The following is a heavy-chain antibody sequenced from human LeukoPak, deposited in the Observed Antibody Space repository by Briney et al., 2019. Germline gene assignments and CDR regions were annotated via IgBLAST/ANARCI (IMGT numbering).Heavy chain of an antibody. Sequence: ASVKVSCKASGYTFTGYYMHWVRQAPRQGLEWMGWINPNSGGTNYAQKFQGRVTMTRDTSISTAYMELSRLRSDDTAVYYCARVYSYGYPLDYWGQGTLVTVSS. CDR3: ARVYSYGYPLDY. J-gene: IGHJ4*02. CDR1: GYTFTGYY. D-gene: IGHD5-18*01. V-gene: IGHV1-2*02. CDR2: INPNSGGT.